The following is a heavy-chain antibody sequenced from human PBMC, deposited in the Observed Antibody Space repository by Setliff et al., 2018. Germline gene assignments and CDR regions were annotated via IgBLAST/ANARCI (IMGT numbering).Heavy chain of an antibody. J-gene: IGHJ4*02. CDR3: ARVKNVRVYDY. Sequence: SVKVSCKASGGTFSSYAISWVRQAPGQGLEWMGGIIPILGIANYAQKFQGRVTMTRDTSISTAYMELNRLRSDDTAVYYCARVKNVRVYDYWGQGTLVTVSS. V-gene: IGHV1-69*10. CDR2: IIPILGIA. D-gene: IGHD3-16*01. CDR1: GGTFSSYA.